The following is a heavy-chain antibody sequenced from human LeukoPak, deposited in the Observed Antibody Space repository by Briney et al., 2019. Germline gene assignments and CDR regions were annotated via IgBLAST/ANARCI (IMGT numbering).Heavy chain of an antibody. Sequence: PGGSLRLSCAASGFTFSSYVMHWVRQAPGKGLEWVAIISYDGSNEYYADSVKGRFTISRDNAKNSLYLQMNSLRAEDTAVYYCARDRRGYYGTFYMDVWGKGTTVTISS. CDR3: ARDRRGYYGTFYMDV. D-gene: IGHD3-10*01. CDR1: GFTFSSYV. J-gene: IGHJ6*03. V-gene: IGHV3-30*04. CDR2: ISYDGSNE.